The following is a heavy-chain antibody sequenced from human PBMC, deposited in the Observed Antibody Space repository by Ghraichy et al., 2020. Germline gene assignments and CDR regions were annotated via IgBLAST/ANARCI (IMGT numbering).Heavy chain of an antibody. CDR1: GFTFGSYW. V-gene: IGHV3-21*05. D-gene: IGHD3-10*01. Sequence: GGSLRLSCVASGFTFGSYWMSWVRQAPGKGLEWVSYSSSSGSHTDYADSVQGRFTISRDNAKNSLYLQMNSLRAEDTAVYYCARGSGVSRFFYFYGMDVWGQGTTVTVSS. J-gene: IGHJ6*02. CDR2: SSSSGSHT. CDR3: ARGSGVSRFFYFYGMDV.